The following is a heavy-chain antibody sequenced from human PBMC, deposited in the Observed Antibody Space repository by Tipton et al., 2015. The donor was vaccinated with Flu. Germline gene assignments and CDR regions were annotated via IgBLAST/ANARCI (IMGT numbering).Heavy chain of an antibody. CDR3: AGEVGYSYGYYYGMDV. D-gene: IGHD5-18*01. CDR2: IYYSGST. V-gene: IGHV4-59*01. Sequence: TLSLTCTVSGGSISSYYWSWIRQPPGKGLEWIGYIYYSGSTNYNPSLKSRVTISVDTSKNQFSLKLSSVTAADTAVYYCAGEVGYSYGYYYGMDVWGQGTTVTVSS. CDR1: GGSISSYY. J-gene: IGHJ6*02.